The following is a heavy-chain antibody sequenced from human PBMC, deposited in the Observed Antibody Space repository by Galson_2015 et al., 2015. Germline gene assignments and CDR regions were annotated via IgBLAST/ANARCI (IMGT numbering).Heavy chain of an antibody. D-gene: IGHD6-19*01. J-gene: IGHJ4*02. V-gene: IGHV3-30*18. CDR2: ISSDGSHK. Sequence: SLRLSCAASGFTFSSYDMHWVRQAPGKGLEWVAAISSDGSHKYYADSVKGRFTISRDNSTNTVFLQMNSLRAEDTAVYYCAKDGSRSGGHGDYWGQGTLVTVSS. CDR1: GFTFSSYD. CDR3: AKDGSRSGGHGDY.